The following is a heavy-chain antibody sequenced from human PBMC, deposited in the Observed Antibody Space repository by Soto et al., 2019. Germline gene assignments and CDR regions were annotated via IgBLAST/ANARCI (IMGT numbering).Heavy chain of an antibody. CDR3: ARLVGSRAYVY. J-gene: IGHJ4*02. D-gene: IGHD1-26*01. V-gene: IGHV3-48*02. CDR2: ISSSSRTI. Sequence: EVQLVESGGGLVQPGGSRRLSCAASGFTFSSYSMNWVRQAPGKGLEWVSYISSSSRTIYYADSVKGRFTISRDQAKNSLYLQKNNLRDEDTAVYYCARLVGSRAYVYWGQGTLVTVSS. CDR1: GFTFSSYS.